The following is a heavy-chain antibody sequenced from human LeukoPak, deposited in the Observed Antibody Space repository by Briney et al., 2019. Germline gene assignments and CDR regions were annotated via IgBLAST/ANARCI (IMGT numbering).Heavy chain of an antibody. Sequence: EWMGCINPNSGGTNYAQKFQGWVTMTRDTSISTAYMELSRLRSDDTAVYYCALTTVVYGMDVWGQGTTVTVSS. CDR3: ALTTVVYGMDV. V-gene: IGHV1-2*04. D-gene: IGHD4-23*01. J-gene: IGHJ6*02. CDR2: INPNSGGT.